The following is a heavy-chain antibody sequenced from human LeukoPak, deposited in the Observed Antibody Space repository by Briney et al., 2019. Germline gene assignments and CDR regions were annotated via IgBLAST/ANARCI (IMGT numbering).Heavy chain of an antibody. Sequence: PGGSLRLSCAASGFVFNTESMNWVRQAPGKGLEWVAHISARSTIIYYADSVKGRFTISRDNVNNLLFLQMHSLRHDDAAMYYCARVLPVGQTGGVEYWGQGTLVSVSS. CDR3: ARVLPVGQTGGVEY. J-gene: IGHJ4*02. CDR2: ISARSTII. CDR1: GFVFNTES. D-gene: IGHD1-14*01. V-gene: IGHV3-48*02.